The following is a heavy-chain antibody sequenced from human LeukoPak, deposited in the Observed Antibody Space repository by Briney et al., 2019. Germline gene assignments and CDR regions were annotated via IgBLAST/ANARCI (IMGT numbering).Heavy chain of an antibody. V-gene: IGHV4-59*08. CDR3: ARHSRYSSGWYGH. D-gene: IGHD6-19*01. J-gene: IGHJ5*02. Sequence: ASETLSLTCTVSGGSISSYYWSWIRQPPGKGLEWIGYIYYSGSTTYNPSLMSRRTILANTNKNQFSLKLSSVTAADTAVYYCARHSRYSSGWYGHWGQGTLVTVSS. CDR2: IYYSGST. CDR1: GGSISSYY.